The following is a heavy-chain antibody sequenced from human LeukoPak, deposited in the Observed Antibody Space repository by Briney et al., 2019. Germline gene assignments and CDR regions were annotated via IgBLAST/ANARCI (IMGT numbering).Heavy chain of an antibody. CDR3: ARGFSGWYVGYYFDY. D-gene: IGHD6-19*01. CDR1: GFTFSSYG. V-gene: IGHV3-30*19. CDR2: ISYDGSNK. J-gene: IGHJ4*02. Sequence: GRSLRLSCAASGFTFSSYGMHWVRQAPGKGLEWVAVISYDGSNKYYADSVKGRFTISRDNSKNTLYLQMNSLRAEDTAVYYCARGFSGWYVGYYFDYWGQGTLVTVSS.